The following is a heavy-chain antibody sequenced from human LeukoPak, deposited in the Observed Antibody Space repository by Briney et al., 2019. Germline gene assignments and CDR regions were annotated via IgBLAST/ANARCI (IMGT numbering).Heavy chain of an antibody. V-gene: IGHV4-39*01. CDR3: ARSPRYFDWLLSIAFDI. D-gene: IGHD3-9*01. J-gene: IGHJ3*02. CDR1: GDSISSYY. Sequence: SETLSLTCTVSGDSISSYYWGWIRQPPGKGLEWIGSIYYSGSTYYNPSLKSRVTISVDTSKNQFSLKLSSVTAADTAVYYCARSPRYFDWLLSIAFDIWGQGAVVIVSS. CDR2: IYYSGST.